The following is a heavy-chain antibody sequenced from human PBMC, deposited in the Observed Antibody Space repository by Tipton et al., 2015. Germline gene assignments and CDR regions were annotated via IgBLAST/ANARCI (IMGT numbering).Heavy chain of an antibody. Sequence: TLSLTCAVSGGSIISSNWWSWVRQPPGKGLEWIGEIYHEGSTNYNPSLKSRVTISVSESKKQFSLNLTSVTAADTAVYYCARGTYYYDSSGYGLFEYWGQGALVTVSS. V-gene: IGHV4-4*02. CDR2: IYHEGST. D-gene: IGHD3-22*01. J-gene: IGHJ4*02. CDR3: ARGTYYYDSSGYGLFEY. CDR1: GGSIISSNW.